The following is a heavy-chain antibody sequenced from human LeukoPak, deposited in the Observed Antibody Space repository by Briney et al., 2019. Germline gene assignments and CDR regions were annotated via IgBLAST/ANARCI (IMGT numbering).Heavy chain of an antibody. CDR1: GGSISSSSYY. D-gene: IGHD5-18*01. J-gene: IGHJ4*02. Sequence: SETLSLTCTVSGGSISSSSYYWGWIRQPPGKGLEWIGEINHSGSTNYNPSLKSRVTISVDTSKNQFSLKLSSVTAADTAVYYCARGPPLGGYSYGCDYWGQGTLVTVSS. V-gene: IGHV4-39*07. CDR2: INHSGST. CDR3: ARGPPLGGYSYGCDY.